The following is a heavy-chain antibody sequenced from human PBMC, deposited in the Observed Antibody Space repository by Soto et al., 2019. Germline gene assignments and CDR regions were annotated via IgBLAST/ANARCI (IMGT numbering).Heavy chain of an antibody. V-gene: IGHV3-33*01. D-gene: IGHD3-22*01. CDR3: ARDRTMIVVDNWYFDL. CDR2: IWYDGSNK. CDR1: GFTFSSYG. Sequence: QVQLVESGGGVVQPGRSLRLSCAASGFTFSSYGMLWVRQAPGKGLEWVAVIWYDGSNKYYADSVKGRFTISRDNSKNTLYLQMNSLRAEDTAVYYCARDRTMIVVDNWYFDLWGRGTLVTVSS. J-gene: IGHJ2*01.